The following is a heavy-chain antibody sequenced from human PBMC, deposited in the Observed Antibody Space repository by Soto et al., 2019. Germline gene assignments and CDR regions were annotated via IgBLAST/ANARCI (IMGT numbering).Heavy chain of an antibody. Sequence: SETLSLTCAVYGGSFSGYYWSWIRQPPGKGLEWIGEINHSGSTNYNPSLKSRVTISVDTSKNQFSLKLSSVTAADTAVYYCAQGATVTTHDAFDIWGQGTMVTVSS. CDR1: GGSFSGYY. CDR2: INHSGST. V-gene: IGHV4-34*01. D-gene: IGHD4-17*01. CDR3: AQGATVTTHDAFDI. J-gene: IGHJ3*02.